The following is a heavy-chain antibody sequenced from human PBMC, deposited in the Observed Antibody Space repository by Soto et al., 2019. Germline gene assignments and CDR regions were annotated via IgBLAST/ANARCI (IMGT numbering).Heavy chain of an antibody. CDR2: IYYSGIT. CDR1: GGSISSGGYY. Sequence: SETLSLTCTVSGGSISSGGYYWSWIRQHPGKGLEWIGYIYYSGITYYNPSLKSRVTISVDTSKNQFSLKLSSVTAADTAVYYCARVKGKYNWFDPLGQATLVTVSS. CDR3: ARVKGKYNWFDP. V-gene: IGHV4-31*03. J-gene: IGHJ5*02.